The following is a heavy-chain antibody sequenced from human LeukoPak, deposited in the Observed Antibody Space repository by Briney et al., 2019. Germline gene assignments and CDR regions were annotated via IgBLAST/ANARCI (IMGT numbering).Heavy chain of an antibody. V-gene: IGHV3-23*01. CDR2: ISASGGGI. J-gene: IGHJ6*02. Sequence: GGSLRLSCAASGFTFSSYAMSWVRQAPGKGLEWVSAISASGGGISYADSVKGRFTISRDNPKNTLFLQMNSLRAEDTAVYYCAKALTGTTDTYYYAMDVWGQGTPVIVSS. CDR3: AKALTGTTDTYYYAMDV. CDR1: GFTFSSYA. D-gene: IGHD1-20*01.